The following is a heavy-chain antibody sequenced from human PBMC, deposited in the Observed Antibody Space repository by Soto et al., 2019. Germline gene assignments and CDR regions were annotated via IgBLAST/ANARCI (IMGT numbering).Heavy chain of an antibody. Sequence: QVQLQQWGAGLLKPSETLSLTCAVYGGSVSGYYWSWIRQPPGKGLEWIGEINRRGRTNYNPSLKSRVNISLDTSKNQFSLQLSSVTAADTAVYYCARCYKSGWYGEAFDIWGQGTIVTGSS. V-gene: IGHV4-34*01. J-gene: IGHJ3*02. D-gene: IGHD6-19*01. CDR1: GGSVSGYY. CDR3: ARCYKSGWYGEAFDI. CDR2: INRRGRT.